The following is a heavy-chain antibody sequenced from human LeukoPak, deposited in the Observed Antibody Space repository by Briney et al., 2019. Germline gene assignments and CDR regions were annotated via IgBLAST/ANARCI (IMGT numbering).Heavy chain of an antibody. Sequence: PGGSLRLSCAASGFTFSHYNMNWVRQAPGKGLDWVSYITGSSTTMYYADSVKGRFTISRDNDKNSLYLQMNSLRAEDTAVYYCAREPTYTNTWYTTCDYWGQGTLVTVSS. CDR3: AREPTYTNTWYTTCDY. CDR1: GFTFSHYN. D-gene: IGHD6-13*01. J-gene: IGHJ4*02. CDR2: ITGSSTTM. V-gene: IGHV3-48*01.